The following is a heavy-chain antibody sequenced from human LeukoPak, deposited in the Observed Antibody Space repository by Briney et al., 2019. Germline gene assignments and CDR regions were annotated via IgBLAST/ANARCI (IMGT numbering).Heavy chain of an antibody. V-gene: IGHV3-48*03. CDR1: GFTFSSYE. CDR3: AELGITIIGGV. Sequence: GGSLRLSCAASGFTFSSYEMKWVRQAPGKGLEWVSYISSSGSTIYYADSVKGRFTISRDNAKNSLYLQMNSLRAEDTAVYYCAELGITIIGGVWGKGTTVTISS. D-gene: IGHD3-10*02. CDR2: ISSSGSTI. J-gene: IGHJ6*04.